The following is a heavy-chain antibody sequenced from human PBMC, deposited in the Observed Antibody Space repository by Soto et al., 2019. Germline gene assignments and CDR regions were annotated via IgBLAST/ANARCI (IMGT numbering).Heavy chain of an antibody. CDR3: ARGGSRGYSYGYYYGMDV. CDR2: INSDGSST. V-gene: IGHV3-74*01. J-gene: IGHJ6*02. CDR1: GFTFSSYW. Sequence: GGSLRLSCAASGFTFSSYWMHWVRQAPGKGLVWVSRINSDGSSTSYADSVKGRFTISRDNAKNTLYLQMNSLRAEVTAVYYCARGGSRGYSYGYYYGMDVWGQGTTVTVSS. D-gene: IGHD5-18*01.